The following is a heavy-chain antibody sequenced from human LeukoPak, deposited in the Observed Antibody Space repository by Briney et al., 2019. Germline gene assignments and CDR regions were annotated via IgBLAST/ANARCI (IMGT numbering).Heavy chain of an antibody. CDR2: IHQSENA. CDR1: GGSISTYY. J-gene: IGHJ3*01. Sequence: SETLSLTCTVSGGSISTYYWSWIRQPPGKGLEWIGYIHQSENANYNASLKSRVTISVDTSKNQCSLKVRSVTAEDTAVYYCVRGRDGYNPWGQGTMVTVSS. CDR3: VRGRDGYNP. V-gene: IGHV4-59*01. D-gene: IGHD5-24*01.